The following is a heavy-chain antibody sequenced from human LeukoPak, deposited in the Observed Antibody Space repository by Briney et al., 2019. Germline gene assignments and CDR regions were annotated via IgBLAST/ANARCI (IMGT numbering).Heavy chain of an antibody. J-gene: IGHJ6*03. V-gene: IGHV4-61*02. D-gene: IGHD2-2*02. CDR3: ARVNDCSSTSCYTGDYYYYMDV. CDR1: GGSISSSNYY. Sequence: PSETLSLTCTVSGGSISSSNYYWSWVRQPAGKGLEWIGRIYASGSTNYNPSLKSRVIISLDTSKNQLSLKLTSVTAADTAVYYCARVNDCSSTSCYTGDYYYYMDVWGKGTTVTVSS. CDR2: IYASGST.